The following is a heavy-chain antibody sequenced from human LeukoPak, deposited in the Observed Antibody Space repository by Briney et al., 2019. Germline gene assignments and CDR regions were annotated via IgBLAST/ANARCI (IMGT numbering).Heavy chain of an antibody. CDR2: IIPILGIA. D-gene: IGHD5-24*01. CDR1: GGTFSSYA. V-gene: IGHV1-69*04. J-gene: IGHJ4*02. CDR3: ARDQEGDGYNIDY. Sequence: ASVKVSCKASGGTFSSYAISWVRQAPGQGLEWMGRIIPILGIANYAQKFQGRVTITADKSTSTAYMEPSSLRSEDTAVYYCARDQEGDGYNIDYWGQGTLVTVSS.